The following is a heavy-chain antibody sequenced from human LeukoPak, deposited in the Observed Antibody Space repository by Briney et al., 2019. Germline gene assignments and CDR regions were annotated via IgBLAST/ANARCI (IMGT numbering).Heavy chain of an antibody. CDR2: IYYSGST. CDR3: ARDIPIGYCSGGGCYSDYYYGMDV. D-gene: IGHD2-15*01. J-gene: IGHJ6*02. Sequence: PSETLSLTCTVSGGSISSGGYYWSWIRQPPGKGLEWIGYIYYSGSTYYNPSLKSRVTISVDTSKNQFSLKLSSVTAADTAVYYCARDIPIGYCSGGGCYSDYYYGMDVWGQGTTVTVSS. CDR1: GGSISSGGYY. V-gene: IGHV4-30-4*01.